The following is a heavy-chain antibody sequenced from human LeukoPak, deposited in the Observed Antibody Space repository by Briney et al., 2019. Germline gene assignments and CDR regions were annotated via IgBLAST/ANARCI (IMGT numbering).Heavy chain of an antibody. CDR1: GFTFSSYE. CDR2: ISFSSNYI. CDR3: ASWGRAAGDSAY. Sequence: GGSLRLSCAASGFTFSSYEMNWVRQAPGKGLEWVSYISFSSNYIYYADSVKGRFTISRDNAKNSLYLQMNSLRAEDTAVYYCASWGRAAGDSAYWGQGTLVTVSS. J-gene: IGHJ4*02. D-gene: IGHD6-13*01. V-gene: IGHV3-21*05.